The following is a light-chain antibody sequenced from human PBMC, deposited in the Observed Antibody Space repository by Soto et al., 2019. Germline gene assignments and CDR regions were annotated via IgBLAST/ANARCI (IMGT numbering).Light chain of an antibody. V-gene: IGKV3-20*01. CDR3: QQYGSSPYT. CDR2: GAS. Sequence: EIVLTQSPGTLSLSPGDRATLSCRASQSVYSNSLAWYQQRSGQPPRLLIFGASNRATGIPDRFSGSGSGTEFTLSISRLEPEDFAVYYCQQYGSSPYTFGLGTKLETK. J-gene: IGKJ2*01. CDR1: QSVYSNS.